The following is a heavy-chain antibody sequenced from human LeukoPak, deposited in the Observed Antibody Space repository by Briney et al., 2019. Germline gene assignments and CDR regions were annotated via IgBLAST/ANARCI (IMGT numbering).Heavy chain of an antibody. Sequence: GGSLRLSCAASGFTFTTYWMHWVRQAPGKGLVWVSRIASDGSSTTYADSVKGRFSISRDNAKNTLYLQVNSLRAEDTGAYYCARDSSTSIFSLNTFDIWGQGTMVTVSS. V-gene: IGHV3-74*01. J-gene: IGHJ3*02. CDR3: ARDSSTSIFSLNTFDI. CDR2: IASDGSST. D-gene: IGHD2-2*01. CDR1: GFTFTTYW.